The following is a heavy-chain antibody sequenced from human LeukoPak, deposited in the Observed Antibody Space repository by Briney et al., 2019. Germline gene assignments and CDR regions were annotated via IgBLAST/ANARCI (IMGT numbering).Heavy chain of an antibody. CDR3: AKKGYYASGSYFDY. CDR2: ISSSGSTI. Sequence: SGGSLRLSCAASGFTFSSYEMNWVRQAPGKGLEWVSYISSSGSTIYYADSVKGRFTISRDNSKNTLYLQMNSLRAEDTAMYYCAKKGYYASGSYFDYWGQGTLVTVSS. J-gene: IGHJ4*02. D-gene: IGHD3-10*01. V-gene: IGHV3-48*03. CDR1: GFTFSSYE.